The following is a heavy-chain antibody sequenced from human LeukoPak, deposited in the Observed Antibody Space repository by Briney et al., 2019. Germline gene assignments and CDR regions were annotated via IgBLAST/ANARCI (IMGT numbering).Heavy chain of an antibody. D-gene: IGHD4-17*01. CDR1: GFTFDDYG. J-gene: IGHJ3*02. CDR3: ARGDYGDYFHFLGAAFDI. CDR2: INWNGGST. V-gene: IGHV3-20*04. Sequence: AGGSLRLSCAASGFTFDDYGMSWVRQAPGKGLEWVSGINWNGGSTGYVDSVKGRFTISRDNAKNSLYLQMNSLRAEDTALYYCARGDYGDYFHFLGAAFDIWGQGTMVTVSS.